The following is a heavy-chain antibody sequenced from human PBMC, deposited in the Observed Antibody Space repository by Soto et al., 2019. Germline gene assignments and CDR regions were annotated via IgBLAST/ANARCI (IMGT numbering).Heavy chain of an antibody. CDR3: ARVRSYGTSYFYYMDV. V-gene: IGHV3-74*01. CDR1: GFAFSSYW. D-gene: IGHD1-26*01. Sequence: EVQLVESGGGLIQPGGSLRRSCAASGFAFSSYWMHWVRQAPGKGLVWVSRIYVDGSVTSYADSVKGRFTISRDNAKNTLYLRMNSLRAEDTAVYYCARVRSYGTSYFYYMDVWGKGTTVTVSS. J-gene: IGHJ6*03. CDR2: IYVDGSVT.